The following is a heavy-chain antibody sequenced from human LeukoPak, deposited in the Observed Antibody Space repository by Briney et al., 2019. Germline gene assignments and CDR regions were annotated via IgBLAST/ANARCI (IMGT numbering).Heavy chain of an antibody. V-gene: IGHV4-34*01. CDR3: ASRVSWDNWFDP. J-gene: IGHJ5*02. CDR2: INHSGST. D-gene: IGHD2-15*01. Sequence: PSETLSLTCAVYGGSFSGYYWSWIRQPPGKGLEWIGEINHSGSTNYNPSLKSRVTISVDTSKNQFSLKLSSVTAADTAVYYCASRVSWDNWFDPWGQGTLVTVSS. CDR1: GGSFSGYY.